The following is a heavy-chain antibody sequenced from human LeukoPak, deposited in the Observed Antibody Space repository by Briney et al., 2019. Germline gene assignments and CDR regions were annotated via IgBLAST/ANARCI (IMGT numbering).Heavy chain of an antibody. Sequence: GGSLRLSCAASGFTFSSYAMHGVRQAPGKGLVWVAVISYDGSNKYYADSVKGRFTISRDNSKNTLYLQMNSLRAEDTAVYYCAKAYGSGSGHMDVWGKGTTVTVSS. CDR2: ISYDGSNK. V-gene: IGHV3-30-3*01. CDR1: GFTFSSYA. D-gene: IGHD3-10*01. J-gene: IGHJ6*04. CDR3: AKAYGSGSGHMDV.